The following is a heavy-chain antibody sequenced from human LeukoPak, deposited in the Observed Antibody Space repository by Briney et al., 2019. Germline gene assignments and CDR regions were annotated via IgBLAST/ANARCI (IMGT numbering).Heavy chain of an antibody. V-gene: IGHV1-69*05. D-gene: IGHD6-13*01. J-gene: IGHJ4*02. CDR3: ARAADSSSWTHFDY. CDR2: IIPIFGTA. Sequence: ASVKVSCKASGGTFRSYAISWVRQAPGQGREWMGRIIPIFGTANYAQKFQGRVTITTDESTSTAYMELSSLRSEDTAVYYCARAADSSSWTHFDYWGEGTLVTVSS. CDR1: GGTFRSYA.